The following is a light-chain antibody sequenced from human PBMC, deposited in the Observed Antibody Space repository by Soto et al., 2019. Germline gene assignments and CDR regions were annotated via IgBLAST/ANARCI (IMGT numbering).Light chain of an antibody. Sequence: EIVLTQSPATLSLSPGERATLSCRASQSVNHYLAWYQQKPGQAPRLLIYDASNRATGIPARFSGSGSGTDFTLTISSLESEDFAVYYCQQSSNWLTFGGGTKVEIK. J-gene: IGKJ4*01. CDR3: QQSSNWLT. CDR1: QSVNHY. CDR2: DAS. V-gene: IGKV3-11*01.